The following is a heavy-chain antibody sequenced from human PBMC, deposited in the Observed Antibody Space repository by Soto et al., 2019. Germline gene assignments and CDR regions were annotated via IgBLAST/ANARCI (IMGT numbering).Heavy chain of an antibody. D-gene: IGHD6-13*01. J-gene: IGHJ4*02. Sequence: SETLSLTCTVSGCSISSGGYYWSWIRQHPGKGLEWIGYIYYSGSTYYNPSLKSRVTISVDTSKNQFSLKLSSVTAADTAVYYCARGPGIAAAGSSFFDYWGQGTLVTVSS. CDR2: IYYSGST. V-gene: IGHV4-31*03. CDR1: GCSISSGGYY. CDR3: ARGPGIAAAGSSFFDY.